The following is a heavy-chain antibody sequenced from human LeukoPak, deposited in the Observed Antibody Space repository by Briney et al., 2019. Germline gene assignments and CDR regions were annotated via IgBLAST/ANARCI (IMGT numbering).Heavy chain of an antibody. V-gene: IGHV4-34*01. Sequence: PSETLSLTCAVYGGSFSGYYWSWIRQPPGKGLEWIGEINHSGSTNYNPSLKSRVTISVDTSKNQFSLKLSSVTAADTAVYYCARVYSSGWTGAGNKRHLDYWGQGTLVTVSS. J-gene: IGHJ4*02. D-gene: IGHD6-19*01. CDR2: INHSGST. CDR1: GGSFSGYY. CDR3: ARVYSSGWTGAGNKRHLDY.